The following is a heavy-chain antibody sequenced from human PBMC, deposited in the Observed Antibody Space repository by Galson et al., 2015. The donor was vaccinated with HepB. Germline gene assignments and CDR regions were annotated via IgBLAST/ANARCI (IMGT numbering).Heavy chain of an antibody. D-gene: IGHD3-10*01. CDR3: ARDGEGTPFDY. CDR2: ISSTSSYI. J-gene: IGHJ4*02. V-gene: IGHV3-21*01. Sequence: SLRLSCAASGFIFSSYRMNWVRQAPGKGLEWVSSISSTSSYIYYADSVKGRFTISRDNAKNSLYLQMNSLRAEDTAVYYCARDGEGTPFDYWGQGTLVTVSS. CDR1: GFIFSSYR.